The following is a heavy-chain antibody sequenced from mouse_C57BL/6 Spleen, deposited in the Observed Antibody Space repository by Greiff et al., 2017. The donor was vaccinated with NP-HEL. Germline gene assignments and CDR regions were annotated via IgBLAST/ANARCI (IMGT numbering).Heavy chain of an antibody. J-gene: IGHJ4*01. CDR1: GFTFSDYG. CDR2: ISSGSSTI. Sequence: EVKLMESGGGLVKPGGSLKLSCAASGFTFSDYGMHWVRQAPEKGLEWVAYISSGSSTIYYADTVKGRFTISRDNAKNTLFLQMTSLRSEDTAMYYCARDLYLNYWGQGTSVTVSS. D-gene: IGHD2-3*01. CDR3: ARDLYLNY. V-gene: IGHV5-17*01.